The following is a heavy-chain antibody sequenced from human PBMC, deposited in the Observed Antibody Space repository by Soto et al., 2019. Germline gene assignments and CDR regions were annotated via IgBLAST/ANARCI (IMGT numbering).Heavy chain of an antibody. Sequence: PSETLSLTCAVYGGSFSGYYWSWIRQPPGKGLEWIGEINHSGSTNYNPSLKSRVTISVDTSKNQFSLKLSSVTAADTAVYYCARGLAGTLDYWGQGTLVTVSS. CDR2: INHSGST. J-gene: IGHJ4*02. CDR3: ARGLAGTLDY. CDR1: GGSFSGYY. V-gene: IGHV4-34*01.